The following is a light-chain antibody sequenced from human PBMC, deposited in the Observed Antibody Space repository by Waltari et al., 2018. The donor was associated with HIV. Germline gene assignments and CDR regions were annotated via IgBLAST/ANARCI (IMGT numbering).Light chain of an antibody. J-gene: IGKJ1*01. V-gene: IGKV2-24*01. Sequence: DTVLTQSPLSSPVTLGQPASISCRSSQSLVDRKGNTYLSWLPQRPGQPPSLLIYNISNRFSGVPDRFSGGGAGTDFTLKISRVEAEDVAMYYCMQATHFPRTFGQGTKVEIK. CDR1: QSLVDRKGNTY. CDR2: NIS. CDR3: MQATHFPRT.